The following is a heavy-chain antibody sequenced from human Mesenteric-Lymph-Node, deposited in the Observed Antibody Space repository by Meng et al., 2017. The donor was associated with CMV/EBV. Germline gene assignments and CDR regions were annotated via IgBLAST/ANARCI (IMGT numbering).Heavy chain of an antibody. CDR2: IDPNSGGT. J-gene: IGHJ4*01. CDR1: GYTFTSFD. Sequence: ASVKVSCKASGYTFTSFDINWVRQAPGQGLEWMGWIDPNSGGTNYAQKFQGRVTITRDTSISTAYVELNSLTSDDTAMYYCARAPLVVPASMRIYPLDYWGHGTLVTVSS. CDR3: ARAPLVVPASMRIYPLDY. D-gene: IGHD2-2*01. V-gene: IGHV1-2*02.